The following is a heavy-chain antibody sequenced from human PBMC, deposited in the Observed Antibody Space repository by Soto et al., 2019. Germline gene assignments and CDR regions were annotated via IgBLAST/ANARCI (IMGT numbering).Heavy chain of an antibody. Sequence: EVQLVESGGGLVQPGGSLRLSCAASGFTFSSYSMNWVRQAPGKGLEWVSYISSYSSTIYYADSVKGRFTISRDNAKNSLYRQMNSLGAEDAAVYYCAVSGWGLAGGFDPWSQGTLVTVSS. CDR2: ISSYSSTI. J-gene: IGHJ5*02. D-gene: IGHD6-19*01. V-gene: IGHV3-48*01. CDR1: GFTFSSYS. CDR3: AVSGWGLAGGFDP.